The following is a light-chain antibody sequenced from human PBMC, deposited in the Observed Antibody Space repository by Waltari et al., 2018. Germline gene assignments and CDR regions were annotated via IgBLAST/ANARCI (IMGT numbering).Light chain of an antibody. V-gene: IGKV3-11*01. CDR2: EAS. CDR1: QSVYNF. J-gene: IGKJ4*01. CDR3: QQRANWPPLT. Sequence: SPGERATLSCRASQSVYNFLAWYQQKPGQAPRLLIYEASQRATGIPARFSGSGSGTDFTLTISNLEPEDVAVYYYQQRANWPPLTFGGGTKVEIK.